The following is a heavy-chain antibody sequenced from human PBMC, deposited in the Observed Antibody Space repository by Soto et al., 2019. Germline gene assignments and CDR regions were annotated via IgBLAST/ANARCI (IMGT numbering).Heavy chain of an antibody. CDR1: GGTFSSYA. D-gene: IGHD5-12*01. CDR3: ATLGRGYSGYDRLGLDY. J-gene: IGHJ4*01. V-gene: IGHV1-69*13. CDR2: VIPIFGTA. Sequence: SVRVSCKASGGTFSSYAISWVRQAPGQGLEWMGGVIPIFGTANYAQKFQGRVTITADESTSTAYMELSSLKSEDTAVYYCATLGRGYSGYDRLGLDYWGNGTLVTVPS.